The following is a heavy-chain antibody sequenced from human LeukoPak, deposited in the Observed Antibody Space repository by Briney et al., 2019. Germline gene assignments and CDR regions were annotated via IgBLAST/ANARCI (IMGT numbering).Heavy chain of an antibody. J-gene: IGHJ4*02. CDR2: INEDGSTT. Sequence: GGSLRLSCAASGFTFSSNWMHWVRQAPGKGLVWVSRINEDGSTTNYADSVKGRSTIFRDNAKNTLYLQMNSLRAEDTAVYYCAKGRYCSSTSCPFDYWGQGTLVTVSS. CDR3: AKGRYCSSTSCPFDY. V-gene: IGHV3-74*01. D-gene: IGHD2-2*01. CDR1: GFTFSSNW.